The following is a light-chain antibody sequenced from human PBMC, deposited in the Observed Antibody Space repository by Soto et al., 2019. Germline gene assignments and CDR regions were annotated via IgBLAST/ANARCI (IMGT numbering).Light chain of an antibody. J-gene: IGKJ1*01. CDR2: DAS. CDR1: QSVSSY. Sequence: EIVLTQSPATLSLSPGERATLSCRASQSVSSYLAWYQQKPGQAPRPLIYDASNRATGIPARFSGSGSGTEFTLTISSLQPDEFAIYYCQQYNSYSWTVGQGTKVDIK. CDR3: QQYNSYSWT. V-gene: IGKV3-11*01.